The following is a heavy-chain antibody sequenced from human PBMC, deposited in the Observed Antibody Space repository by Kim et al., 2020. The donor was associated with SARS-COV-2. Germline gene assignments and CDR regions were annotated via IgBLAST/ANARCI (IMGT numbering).Heavy chain of an antibody. Sequence: GGSLRLSCAASGFTFSSYSMNWVRQAPGKGLEWVSSISSSSSYIYYADSVKGRFTISRDNAKNSLYLQMNSLRAEDTAVYYCARVRVEVAATPALDYWGQGTLVTVSS. CDR1: GFTFSSYS. CDR2: ISSSSSYI. D-gene: IGHD2-15*01. V-gene: IGHV3-21*01. J-gene: IGHJ4*02. CDR3: ARVRVEVAATPALDY.